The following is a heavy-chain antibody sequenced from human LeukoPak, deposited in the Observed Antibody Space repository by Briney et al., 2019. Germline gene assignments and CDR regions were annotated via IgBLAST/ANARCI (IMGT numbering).Heavy chain of an antibody. V-gene: IGHV3-30*18. CDR1: GFTFNNYA. D-gene: IGHD2-2*01. Sequence: GGSLRLSCAASGFTFNNYAMHWVRQAPGKGLEWVALISYDGSKKKYADSVKGRFTISRDNSKNTLYLQMNSLRAEDTALFYCAKDNIHCTSSSCYSGNYAMDVWGKGTTATVSS. CDR2: ISYDGSKK. CDR3: AKDNIHCTSSSCYSGNYAMDV. J-gene: IGHJ6*04.